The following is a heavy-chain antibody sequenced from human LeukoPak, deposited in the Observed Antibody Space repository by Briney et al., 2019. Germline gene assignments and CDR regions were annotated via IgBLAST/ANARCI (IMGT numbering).Heavy chain of an antibody. Sequence: ASVKVSCKASTYTFTSYNINWVRQATGQGLEWMGWMNPNSGNTGYAQKFQGRVTMTRNTSISTAYMELSSLTSEDTAVYYCARDGSGSYYDRGRFDPWGQGTLVTVSS. D-gene: IGHD3-10*01. J-gene: IGHJ5*02. V-gene: IGHV1-8*01. CDR2: MNPNSGNT. CDR1: TYTFTSYN. CDR3: ARDGSGSYYDRGRFDP.